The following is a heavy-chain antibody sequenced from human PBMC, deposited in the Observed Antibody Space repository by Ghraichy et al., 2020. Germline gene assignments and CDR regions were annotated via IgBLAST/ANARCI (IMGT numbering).Heavy chain of an antibody. CDR2: ITAGGGNT. CDR3: AKRAAMASGEYYFNS. V-gene: IGHV3-23*01. D-gene: IGHD6-13*01. Sequence: GGSLRLSCAASGFTFSTYAMSWVRQAPGKGLEWVSSITAGGGNTYYADSVKGRFTISRDNSKNTLFLQMNSLRAEDTAVYYCAKRAAMASGEYYFNSWGLGTLVTVSS. CDR1: GFTFSTYA. J-gene: IGHJ4*02.